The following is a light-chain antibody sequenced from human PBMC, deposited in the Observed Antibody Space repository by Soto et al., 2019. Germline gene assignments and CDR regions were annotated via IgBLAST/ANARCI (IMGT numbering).Light chain of an antibody. CDR2: DAS. CDR1: QSVSSY. CDR3: QQRSNWPTIT. V-gene: IGKV3-11*01. J-gene: IGKJ5*01. Sequence: EIVLTQSPATMSLSPGERATLSCRSSQSVSSYLAWYQQKPGQAPRLIIYDASNRATGIPARFSGSGCGTDFTLTISSLEPEDFAVYYGQQRSNWPTITFGQGTRLEIK.